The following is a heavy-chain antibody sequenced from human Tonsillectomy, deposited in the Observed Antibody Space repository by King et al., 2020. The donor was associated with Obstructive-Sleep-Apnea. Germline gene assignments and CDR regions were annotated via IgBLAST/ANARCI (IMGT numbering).Heavy chain of an antibody. D-gene: IGHD2-2*01. CDR3: ARVRDIVVVPAASGRGVWFDP. Sequence: QLQESGPGLVKPSQTLSLTCAVSGGSISSGGYSWSWIRQPPGKGLEWIGYIYYSGSTYYNPSLKSRVTISVDTSKNQFSLKLSSVTAADTAVYYCARVRDIVVVPAASGRGVWFDPWGQGTLVTVSS. CDR1: GGSISSGGYS. V-gene: IGHV4-30-4*07. J-gene: IGHJ5*02. CDR2: IYYSGST.